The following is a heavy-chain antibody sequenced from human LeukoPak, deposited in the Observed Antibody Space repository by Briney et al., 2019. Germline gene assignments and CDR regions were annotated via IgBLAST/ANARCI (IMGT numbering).Heavy chain of an antibody. Sequence: PGGSLRLSCAASGFTFSDYYMSWIRQAPGKGLEWVSYISSSGSTIYYADSVKGRFTISRDNAKNSLYLQMNSLRAEDTAVYYCARDREDDSSGYYYSHYYYYGMDVWGQGTTVTVSS. CDR1: GFTFSDYY. CDR3: ARDREDDSSGYYYSHYYYYGMDV. V-gene: IGHV3-11*04. J-gene: IGHJ6*02. CDR2: ISSSGSTI. D-gene: IGHD3-22*01.